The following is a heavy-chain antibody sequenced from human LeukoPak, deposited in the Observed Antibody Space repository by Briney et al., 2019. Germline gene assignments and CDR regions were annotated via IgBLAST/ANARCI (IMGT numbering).Heavy chain of an antibody. D-gene: IGHD4-23*01. CDR3: ASHYGGDYFDY. CDR1: GGSISSGDYY. CDR2: ISYSGTT. Sequence: SSETLSLTCTVSGGSISSGDYYWTWIRQHPGKGLEWIGYISYSGTTYYNPSLKSRVTILVVTSKNQFSLKLSSVTAADTAVYYCASHYGGDYFDYWGHGTLVTVSS. V-gene: IGHV4-31*03. J-gene: IGHJ4*01.